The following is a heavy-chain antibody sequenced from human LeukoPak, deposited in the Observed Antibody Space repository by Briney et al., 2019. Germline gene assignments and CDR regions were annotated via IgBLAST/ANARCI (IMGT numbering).Heavy chain of an antibody. CDR1: GFTFSSYA. V-gene: IGHV3-23*01. Sequence: GGSLRLSCAASGFTFSSYAMSWVRQAPGKGLEWVSAISGSGGSTYYADSVKGRITISRDNSKNTLYLQMNSLRAEDTAVYYCAKDLVSRVATTYYFDYWGQGTLVTVSS. D-gene: IGHD5-12*01. CDR2: ISGSGGST. J-gene: IGHJ4*02. CDR3: AKDLVSRVATTYYFDY.